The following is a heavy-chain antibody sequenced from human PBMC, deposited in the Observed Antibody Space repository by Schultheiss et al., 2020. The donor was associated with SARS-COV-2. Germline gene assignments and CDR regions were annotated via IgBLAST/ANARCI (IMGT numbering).Heavy chain of an antibody. Sequence: ASVKVSCKASGGTFSSYAISWVRQAPGQGLEWMGWINPNSGGTNYAQKFQGRVTMTRDTSISTAYMELSSLRSDDTAVYYCARAERFLEWSSLDYWGQGTLVTVSS. CDR3: ARAERFLEWSSLDY. V-gene: IGHV1-2*02. CDR1: GGTFSSYA. J-gene: IGHJ4*02. CDR2: INPNSGGT. D-gene: IGHD3-3*01.